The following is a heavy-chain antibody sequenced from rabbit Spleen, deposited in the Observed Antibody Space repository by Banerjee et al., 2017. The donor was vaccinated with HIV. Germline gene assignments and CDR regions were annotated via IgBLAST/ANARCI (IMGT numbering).Heavy chain of an antibody. J-gene: IGHJ6*01. Sequence: EESGGDLVKPEGSLTLTCTASGFSFSSSYWICWVRQAPGKGLEWIACIKSDGSGSTWYANWVNGRFTISSHNAQNTLYLQLNSLTAADTATYFCVRGGGVAGDGYDLWGPGTLVTVS. CDR3: VRGGGVAGDGYDL. D-gene: IGHD6-1*01. CDR2: IKSDGSGST. V-gene: IGHV1S45*01. CDR1: GFSFSSSYW.